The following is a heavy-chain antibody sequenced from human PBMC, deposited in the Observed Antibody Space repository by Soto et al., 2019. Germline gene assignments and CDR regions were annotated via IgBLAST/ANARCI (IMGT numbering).Heavy chain of an antibody. J-gene: IGHJ6*02. CDR3: ARGDYHGSGITAMDV. CDR1: GFTFSSYA. Sequence: QVQLVESGGGVVQPGRSLRLSCAASGFTFSSYAMHWVRQAPGKGLEWVAVISYDGSNKYYADSVKGRFTISRDNSKNTLYLQMNSLRAEDTAVYYCARGDYHGSGITAMDVWGQGTTVTVSS. V-gene: IGHV3-30-3*01. D-gene: IGHD3-10*01. CDR2: ISYDGSNK.